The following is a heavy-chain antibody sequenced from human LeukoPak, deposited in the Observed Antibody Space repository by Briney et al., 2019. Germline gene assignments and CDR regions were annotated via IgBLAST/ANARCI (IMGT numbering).Heavy chain of an antibody. D-gene: IGHD1-26*01. Sequence: GGSLRLSCAASGFTFSSYAMHWVRQAPGKGLEWVAVISYDGSNKYYADSVKGRFTISRDNSKNTLYLQMNSLRAEDTAVYYCARQRGGSYWGYFDYWGQGTLVTVSS. CDR3: ARQRGGSYWGYFDY. CDR1: GFTFSSYA. CDR2: ISYDGSNK. J-gene: IGHJ4*02. V-gene: IGHV3-30-3*01.